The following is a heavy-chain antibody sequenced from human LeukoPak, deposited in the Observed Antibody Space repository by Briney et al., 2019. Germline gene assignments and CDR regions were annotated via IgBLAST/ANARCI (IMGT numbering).Heavy chain of an antibody. Sequence: KPSETLSLTCTVSGGSISSYYWSWIRQPPGKGLEWIGYIYYSGSTYYNPSLKSRVTISVDTSKNQFSLKLSSVTAADTAVYYCARVLRLNYDILTGSFAFDIWGQGTMVTVSS. CDR3: ARVLRLNYDILTGSFAFDI. V-gene: IGHV4-59*01. D-gene: IGHD3-9*01. J-gene: IGHJ3*02. CDR2: IYYSGST. CDR1: GGSISSYY.